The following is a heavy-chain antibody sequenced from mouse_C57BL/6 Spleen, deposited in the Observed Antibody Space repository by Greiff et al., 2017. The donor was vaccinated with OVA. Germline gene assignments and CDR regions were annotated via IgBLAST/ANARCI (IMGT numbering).Heavy chain of an antibody. CDR2: ISSGGSYN. J-gene: IGHJ4*01. CDR1: GFTFSSYG. V-gene: IGHV5-6*01. CDR3: ASLNWDYAMDY. D-gene: IGHD4-1*01. Sequence: EVQVVESGGDLVKPGGSLKLSCAASGFTFSSYGMSWVRQTPDKRLEWVATISSGGSYNYYPDSVKGRFTISRDNAKNTLYLQMSSLKSEDTAMYYCASLNWDYAMDYWGQGTSVTVSS.